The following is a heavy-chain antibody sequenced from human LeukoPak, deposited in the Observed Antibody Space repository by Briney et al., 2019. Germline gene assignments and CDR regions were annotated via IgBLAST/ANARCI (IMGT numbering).Heavy chain of an antibody. D-gene: IGHD6-19*01. Sequence: SETLSLTCTVSGGSISSYYWSWIRQPPGKGLEWIGYIYYSGSTNYNPSLKSRVTISVDTSKNQFSLKLSSVTAADTAVYYCARYGGYSSGWYRRDWFDPWGQGTLVTVSS. CDR2: IYYSGST. CDR1: GGSISSYY. V-gene: IGHV4-59*08. CDR3: ARYGGYSSGWYRRDWFDP. J-gene: IGHJ5*02.